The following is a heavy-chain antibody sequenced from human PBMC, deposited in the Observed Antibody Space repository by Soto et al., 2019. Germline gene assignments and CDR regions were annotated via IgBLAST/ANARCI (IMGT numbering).Heavy chain of an antibody. CDR2: ISAYNGNT. J-gene: IGHJ6*02. V-gene: IGHV1-18*01. D-gene: IGHD6-19*01. CDR3: ARGPHNPVSGWYRDYYYGMAV. CDR1: GYTFTSYG. Sequence: ASVKVSCKASGYTFTSYGISWVRQAPGQGLEWMGWISAYNGNTNYAQKLQGRVTMTTDTSTSPAYMELRSLRSDDTAVYYCARGPHNPVSGWYRDYYYGMAVWGQGTTVIVSS.